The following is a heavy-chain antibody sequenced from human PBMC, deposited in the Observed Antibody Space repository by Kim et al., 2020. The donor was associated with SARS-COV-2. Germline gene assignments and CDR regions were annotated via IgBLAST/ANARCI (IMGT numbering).Heavy chain of an antibody. V-gene: IGHV3-66*01. CDR1: GFTVSSNY. D-gene: IGHD3-3*01. Sequence: GGSLRLSCAASGFTVSSNYMSWVRQAPGKGLEWVSVIYSGGSTYYADSVKGRFTISRDNSKNTLYLQKNSLRAEDTAVYHCARDGGFITIFGVVGDSNGMDVCGQGTTVTVSS. J-gene: IGHJ6*02. CDR2: IYSGGST. CDR3: ARDGGFITIFGVVGDSNGMDV.